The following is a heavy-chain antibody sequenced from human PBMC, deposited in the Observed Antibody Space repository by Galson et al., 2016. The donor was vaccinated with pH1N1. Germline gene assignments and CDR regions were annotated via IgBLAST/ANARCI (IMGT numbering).Heavy chain of an antibody. CDR3: AKDRPQMMLRYFDWLLGDAMDV. Sequence: SLRLSCAASGFSFSNYGMHWVRQAPGKGPEWVAVISFDGSNKNYADSVKGRVTISRDNSKNTVFLLLDSLRPEDTAVYHCAKDRPQMMLRYFDWLLGDAMDVWGQGTTVIVSS. CDR1: GFSFSNYG. J-gene: IGHJ6*02. CDR2: ISFDGSNK. V-gene: IGHV3-30*18. D-gene: IGHD3-9*01.